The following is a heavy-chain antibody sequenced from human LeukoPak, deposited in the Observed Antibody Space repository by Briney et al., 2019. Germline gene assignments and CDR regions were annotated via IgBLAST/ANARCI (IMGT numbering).Heavy chain of an antibody. D-gene: IGHD3-22*01. CDR2: ISSSTSYI. V-gene: IGHV3-21*01. CDR1: GFTFSSYS. J-gene: IGHJ4*02. CDR3: ARAGDTSVYYFDY. Sequence: PGGSLRLSCAASGFTFSSYSMNWDRQAPGKGLEWVSSISSSTSYIYYADSVKGRFTISRDNAKNSLYLQMNSLRAEDTAAYYCARAGDTSVYYFDYWGQGTLVTVSS.